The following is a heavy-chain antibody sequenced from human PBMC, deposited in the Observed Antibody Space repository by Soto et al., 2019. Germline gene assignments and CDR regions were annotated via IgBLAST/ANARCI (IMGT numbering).Heavy chain of an antibody. Sequence: SETLSLTCTVSGGSISSGGYYWSWIRQHPGKGLEWIGYIYYSGSTYYNPSLKSRVTISVDTSKNQFSLKLSSVTAADTAVYYCARDVVAAAQYNWFDPWGQGTLVTVSS. V-gene: IGHV4-31*03. CDR1: GGSISSGGYY. CDR3: ARDVVAAAQYNWFDP. CDR2: IYYSGST. D-gene: IGHD6-13*01. J-gene: IGHJ5*02.